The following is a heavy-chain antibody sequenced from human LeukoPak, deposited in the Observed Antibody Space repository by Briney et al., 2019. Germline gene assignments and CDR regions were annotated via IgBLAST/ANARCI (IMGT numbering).Heavy chain of an antibody. D-gene: IGHD6-13*01. J-gene: IGHJ3*02. CDR1: GDTFIIND. CDR2: MNPNSGNT. Sequence: ASVSLSCKASGDTFIINDINWVRQAPGQGLEWMGWMNPNSGNTVYAKKFQGRVTMTRNISITTAYMELTDLRSEDTAVYYCARVTAAGTWTFDIWGQGTTVTVSS. CDR3: ARVTAAGTWTFDI. V-gene: IGHV1-8*02.